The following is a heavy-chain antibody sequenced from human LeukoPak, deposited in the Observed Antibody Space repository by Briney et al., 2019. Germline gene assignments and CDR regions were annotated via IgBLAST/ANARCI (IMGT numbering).Heavy chain of an antibody. D-gene: IGHD3-9*01. CDR1: GGTFSSYA. J-gene: IGHJ6*03. CDR2: IIPIFGTA. CDR3: ARGVGHYDILTGADYYYYMDV. Sequence: SVKVSCKASGGTFSSYAISWVRQAPGQGLEWMGGIIPIFGTANYAQKFQGRVTITADESTSTAYMELSSLRSEDTAVYYCARGVGHYDILTGADYYYYMDVWGKGTTVTISS. V-gene: IGHV1-69*13.